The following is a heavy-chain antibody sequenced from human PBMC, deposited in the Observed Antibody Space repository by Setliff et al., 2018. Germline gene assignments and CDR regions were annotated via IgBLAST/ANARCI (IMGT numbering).Heavy chain of an antibody. D-gene: IGHD3-22*01. Sequence: SETLSLTCAVYGGSFSGFYWPWIRQSPGKGLEWIGEINHSGGIDYNPSLKNRVTISVATSTNQFSLKLMSVTAADTAVYYCATMRNYYETGNYYSSRWFDPWGQGTLVTVSS. J-gene: IGHJ5*02. V-gene: IGHV4-34*01. CDR3: ATMRNYYETGNYYSSRWFDP. CDR2: INHSGGI. CDR1: GGSFSGFY.